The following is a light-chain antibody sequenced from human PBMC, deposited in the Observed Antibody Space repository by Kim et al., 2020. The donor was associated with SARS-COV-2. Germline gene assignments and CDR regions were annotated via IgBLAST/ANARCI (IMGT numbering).Light chain of an antibody. CDR1: QSVSSY. J-gene: IGKJ4*01. CDR2: DAS. CDR3: QQRSNWPPLT. Sequence: SAGERATHSCRASQSVSSYLAWYQQKPGQAPRRLIYDASNRATGSPARFSGSGSGTDFTLTISSLEPEDFAVYYCQQRSNWPPLTFGGGTKVDIK. V-gene: IGKV3-11*01.